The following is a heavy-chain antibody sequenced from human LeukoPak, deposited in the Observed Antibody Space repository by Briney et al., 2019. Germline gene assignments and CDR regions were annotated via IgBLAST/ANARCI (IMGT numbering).Heavy chain of an antibody. J-gene: IGHJ4*02. CDR3: ARGRGIAARPPFYFDY. Sequence: SVKVSCKASGGTFSSYAISWVRQAPGQGLEWMGRIIPILDIANYAQKFQGRVTITADKSTSTAYMELSSLRSEDTAVYYCARGRGIAARPPFYFDYWGQGTLVTVSS. CDR2: IIPILDIA. CDR1: GGTFSSYA. V-gene: IGHV1-69*04. D-gene: IGHD6-6*01.